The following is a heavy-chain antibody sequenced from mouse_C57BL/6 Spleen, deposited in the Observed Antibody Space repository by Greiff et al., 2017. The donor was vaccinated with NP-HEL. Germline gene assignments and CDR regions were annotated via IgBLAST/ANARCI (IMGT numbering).Heavy chain of an antibody. CDR2: ISSGGSYT. D-gene: IGHD1-1*01. CDR3: ARHEGSSLDY. V-gene: IGHV5-6*01. CDR1: GFTFSSYG. J-gene: IGHJ2*01. Sequence: ESGGDLVKPGGSLKLSCAASGFTFSSYGMSWVRQTPDKRLEWVATISSGGSYTYYPDSVKGRFTISRDNAKNTLYLQMSSLKSEDTAMYYCARHEGSSLDYWGQGTTLTVSS.